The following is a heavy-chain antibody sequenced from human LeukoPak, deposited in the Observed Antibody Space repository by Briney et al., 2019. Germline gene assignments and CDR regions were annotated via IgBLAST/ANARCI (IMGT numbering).Heavy chain of an antibody. CDR1: GGSISSGGYS. CDR3: ASSSPNYYYYYGMDV. V-gene: IGHV4-30-2*01. CDR2: IYHSGST. J-gene: IGHJ6*02. D-gene: IGHD6-6*01. Sequence: SQTLSLTCAVSGGSISSGGYSRSWIRQPPGKGLEWIGYIYHSGSTYYNPSLKSRVTISVDRSKNQFSLKLSSVTAADTAVYYCASSSPNYYYYYGMDVWGQGTTVTVSS.